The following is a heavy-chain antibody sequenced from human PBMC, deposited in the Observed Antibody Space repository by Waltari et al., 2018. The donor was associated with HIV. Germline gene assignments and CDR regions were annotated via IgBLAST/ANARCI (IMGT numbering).Heavy chain of an antibody. CDR2: ISYRGSTT. V-gene: IGHV3-23*01. J-gene: IGHJ6*02. D-gene: IGHD2-8*01. CDR1: GFTFPTYP. Sequence: VDLLESGGGLVQPGGSLRLSCVTSGFTFPTYPMTWVRQASGKGREWCASISYRGSTTFYADPVKGRFPISRDNSKNTVYLQLDSLRPADTAVYYCAKPRMEYAVRDFFFGLDVWGQGTTVTVSS. CDR3: AKPRMEYAVRDFFFGLDV.